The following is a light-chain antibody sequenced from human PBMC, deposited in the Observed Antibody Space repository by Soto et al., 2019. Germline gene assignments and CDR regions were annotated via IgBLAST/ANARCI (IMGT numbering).Light chain of an antibody. CDR3: QQYNSYPYT. CDR2: DAS. V-gene: IGKV1-5*01. CDR1: QSLSSW. Sequence: DIAMTQSPSALSASVGDRVTITFRASQSLSSWLAWYQQKPGKVPKLLIYDASSLESGVPSRFYGSGSGTQFPRTISSRQPDDFATYYCQQYNSYPYTFGQGTQLQIK. J-gene: IGKJ2*01.